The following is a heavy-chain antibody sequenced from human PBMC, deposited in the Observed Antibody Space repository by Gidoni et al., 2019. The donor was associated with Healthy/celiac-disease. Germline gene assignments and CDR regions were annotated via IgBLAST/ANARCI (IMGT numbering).Heavy chain of an antibody. CDR1: GCPFTTHA. D-gene: IGHD2-15*01. Sequence: QLLESGGGLVQPGGSLRLSCVASGCPFTTHAMNWVRQAPGKGLVWVASIAGSGADTYYPDSVKGRFTISRDNSKNTVSLQMNSLRAEDTAVYYCAKGTAGSCTGSSCYPVDFWGQGTLVTVSS. V-gene: IGHV3-23*01. J-gene: IGHJ4*02. CDR3: AKGTAGSCTGSSCYPVDF. CDR2: IAGSGADT.